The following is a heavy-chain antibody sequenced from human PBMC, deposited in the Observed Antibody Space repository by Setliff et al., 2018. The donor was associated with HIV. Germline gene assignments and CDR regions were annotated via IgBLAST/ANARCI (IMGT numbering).Heavy chain of an antibody. CDR3: ARDRRSSGLGSYGP. V-gene: IGHV4-61*02. D-gene: IGHD3-10*01. J-gene: IGHJ5*02. Sequence: SETLSLTCAVSGGSISSGSYYWSWIRQSAGRGLEWIGRIDSSGTTDYKPSLKGRVAISVDTSRNQFSLRVTSVTAADTAVYFCARDRRSSGLGSYGPWGPGILVTVSS. CDR2: IDSSGTT. CDR1: GGSISSGSYY.